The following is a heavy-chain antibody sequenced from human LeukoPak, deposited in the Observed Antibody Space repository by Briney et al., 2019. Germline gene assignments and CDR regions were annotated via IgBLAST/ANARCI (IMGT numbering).Heavy chain of an antibody. Sequence: PSETLSLTCTVSGGSISSYYWSWIRQPPGKGLEWIGYIYYSGSTNYNPSLKSRVTISVDTSKNQFSLKLSSVTAADTAVYYCARVYSSGYRGAFDIWGQGTMVTVSS. CDR3: ARVYSSGYRGAFDI. V-gene: IGHV4-59*08. D-gene: IGHD3-22*01. J-gene: IGHJ3*02. CDR1: GGSISSYY. CDR2: IYYSGST.